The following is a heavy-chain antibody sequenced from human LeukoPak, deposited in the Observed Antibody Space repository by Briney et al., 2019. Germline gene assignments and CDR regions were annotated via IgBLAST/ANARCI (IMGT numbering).Heavy chain of an antibody. D-gene: IGHD3-22*01. V-gene: IGHV3-11*01. CDR2: ISSSGSTI. CDR1: GFTFSDYY. CDR3: AREAPPNYYDSSGALDY. J-gene: IGHJ4*02. Sequence: GGSLRLSCAASGFTFSDYYMSWIRQAPGKGLEWVSCISSSGSTIYYADSVKGRFTISRDNAKNSLYLQMNSLRAEDTAVYYCAREAPPNYYDSSGALDYWGQGTLVTVSS.